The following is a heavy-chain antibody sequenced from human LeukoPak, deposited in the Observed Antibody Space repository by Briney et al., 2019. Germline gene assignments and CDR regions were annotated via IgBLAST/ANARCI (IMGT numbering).Heavy chain of an antibody. CDR2: IIPIFGTA. CDR1: GGTFSSYA. Sequence: SVKVSCKASGGTFSSYAISWARQAPGQGLEWMGGIIPIFGTANYAQKFQGRVTITADESTSTAYMELSSLRSEDTAVYYCARSPLAYCSSTSCPDRVYYYYYYMDVWGKGTTVTVSS. V-gene: IGHV1-69*13. CDR3: ARSPLAYCSSTSCPDRVYYYYYYMDV. J-gene: IGHJ6*03. D-gene: IGHD2-2*01.